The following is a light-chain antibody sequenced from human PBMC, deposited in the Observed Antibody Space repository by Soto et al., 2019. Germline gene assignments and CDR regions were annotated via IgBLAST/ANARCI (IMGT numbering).Light chain of an antibody. J-gene: IGLJ2*01. CDR2: DVT. CDR1: SSDVGGYNY. V-gene: IGLV2-14*01. Sequence: QSALTQPASVSGSPGQSITISCTGTSSDVGGYNYVCWYQQHPGKAPKLIIYDVTNRPSGVSNRFSGSKSGNTASLSISGLQAEDEADYYCSSYTRSSTVVFGGGTKVTVL. CDR3: SSYTRSSTVV.